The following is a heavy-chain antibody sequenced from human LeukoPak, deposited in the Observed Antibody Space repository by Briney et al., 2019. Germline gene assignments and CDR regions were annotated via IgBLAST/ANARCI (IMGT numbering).Heavy chain of an antibody. CDR3: KTVDYGASGLGDY. Sequence: PGGCLRLSCAASGFTFSSYSMNWVRQAPGKGLEWDSSISSSSSYIYYADSVKGRFTISRDNAKNSLYLQMNSLRGEDTAVYYCKTVDYGASGLGDYWGEGTLVTVSS. J-gene: IGHJ4*02. D-gene: IGHD4-17*01. CDR2: ISSSSSYI. V-gene: IGHV3-21*01. CDR1: GFTFSSYS.